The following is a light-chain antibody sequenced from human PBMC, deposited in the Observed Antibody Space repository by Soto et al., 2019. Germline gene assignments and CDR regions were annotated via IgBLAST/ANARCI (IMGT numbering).Light chain of an antibody. V-gene: IGLV4-60*02. Sequence: QSVLTQSSSASASLGPWVTLTCTLSSAHSNYINAWHQQQPRRAPRYLLKLERSRSYNKGGRVPYCFSDSSSAADRYLTRFHLQVEDDDDYYCETWDLSAWVFGGGTKLTVL. CDR2: LERSRSY. CDR3: ETWDLSAWV. CDR1: SAHSNYI. J-gene: IGLJ3*02.